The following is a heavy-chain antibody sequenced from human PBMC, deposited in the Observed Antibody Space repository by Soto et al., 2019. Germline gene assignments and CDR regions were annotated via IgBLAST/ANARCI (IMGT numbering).Heavy chain of an antibody. CDR3: ALLAIVDDAFDI. Sequence: ASVKVSCKASGYTFTSYYMRWVRQAPGQGLEWMGVINPSGGSTSYAQKFQGRVTMTRDTSTSTVYMELSSLRSEDTAVYYCALLAIVDDAFDIWGQGTMVTVPS. V-gene: IGHV1-46*03. CDR1: GYTFTSYY. CDR2: INPSGGST. D-gene: IGHD2-15*01. J-gene: IGHJ3*02.